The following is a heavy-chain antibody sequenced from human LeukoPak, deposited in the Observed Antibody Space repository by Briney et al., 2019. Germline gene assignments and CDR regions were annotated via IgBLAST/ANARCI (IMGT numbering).Heavy chain of an antibody. CDR3: ARGRVGGSYVY. D-gene: IGHD1-26*01. CDR2: IKQDGSEK. CDR1: GFTFSSYW. V-gene: IGHV3-7*01. J-gene: IGHJ4*02. Sequence: GGSLRVSCAASGFTFSSYWMSWVRQAPGKGLEWVANIKQDGSEKYYVDSVKGRFTISRDNAKNSLYLQMNSLRAEDTAVYYCARGRVGGSYVYWGQGTLVTLSS.